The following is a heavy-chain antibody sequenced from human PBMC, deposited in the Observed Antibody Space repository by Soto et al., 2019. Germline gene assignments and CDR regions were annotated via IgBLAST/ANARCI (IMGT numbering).Heavy chain of an antibody. V-gene: IGHV3-30*03. CDR1: GFTFSSYG. Sequence: PGGSLRLSCAASGFTFSSYGMHWVRQAPGKGLEWVAVISYDGSNKYYADSVKGRFTISRDNSKNTLYLQMNSLRAEDTAVYYCARHYLYCSATSCPGVAYMDVWDKGTTVTVSS. CDR3: ARHYLYCSATSCPGVAYMDV. D-gene: IGHD2-15*01. CDR2: ISYDGSNK. J-gene: IGHJ6*03.